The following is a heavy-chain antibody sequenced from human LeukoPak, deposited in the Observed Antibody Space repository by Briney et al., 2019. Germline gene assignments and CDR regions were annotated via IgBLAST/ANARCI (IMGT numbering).Heavy chain of an antibody. CDR2: IKQDGSDK. CDR1: GFTFSNSW. V-gene: IGHV3-7*01. D-gene: IGHD7-27*01. Sequence: GGSLRLSCAASGFTFSNSWMSWVPQAPAKGLEWVANIKQDGSDKYYVDSMKGRFTISRDNAKNSLYLQMNSLRAEDTAVYYCATGALGLWGQGTMVTVSS. CDR3: ATGALGL. J-gene: IGHJ3*01.